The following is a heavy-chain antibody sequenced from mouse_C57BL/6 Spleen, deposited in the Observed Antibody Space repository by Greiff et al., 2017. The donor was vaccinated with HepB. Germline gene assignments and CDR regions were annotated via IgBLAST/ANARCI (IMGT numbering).Heavy chain of an antibody. V-gene: IGHV2-9*01. CDR1: GFSLTSYG. J-gene: IGHJ4*01. Sequence: VKLVESGPGLVAPSQSLSITCTVSGFSLTSYGVDWVRQPPGKGLEWLGVIWGGGSTNYNSALMSRLSISKDNSKSQVFLKMNSLQTDDTAMYYCAKTAFYYGSSYGYAMDYWGQGTSVTVSS. CDR3: AKTAFYYGSSYGYAMDY. D-gene: IGHD1-1*01. CDR2: IWGGGST.